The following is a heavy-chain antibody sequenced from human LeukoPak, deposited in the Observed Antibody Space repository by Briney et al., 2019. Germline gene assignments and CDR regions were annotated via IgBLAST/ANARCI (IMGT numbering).Heavy chain of an antibody. J-gene: IGHJ5*02. Sequence: GGSLRLSCAASRFTLSSYWMSWVRQAPGKGLEWVANIKQDGSEKTYVDSVKGRFTISRDNAKNSLYMQMNSLRGEDTAVYYCAVNSNSGTYPTWGQGTLVTVSS. CDR3: AVNSNSGTYPT. CDR2: IKQDGSEK. CDR1: RFTLSSYW. D-gene: IGHD3-10*01. V-gene: IGHV3-7*01.